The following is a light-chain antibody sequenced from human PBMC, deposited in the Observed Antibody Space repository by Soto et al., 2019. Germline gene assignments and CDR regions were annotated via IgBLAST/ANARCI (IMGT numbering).Light chain of an antibody. CDR3: QHYISTCWT. CDR1: QSISSSY. CDR2: GAS. Sequence: EIVLTQSPGTLSLSPGERTTLSCRASQSISSSYLAWYQQKPGQAPRLLVYGASSSATGIPDRFSGRGSGTDFTLTISRLEPEDLALYYCQHYISTCWTPGQGNKVDIK. J-gene: IGKJ1*01. V-gene: IGKV3-20*01.